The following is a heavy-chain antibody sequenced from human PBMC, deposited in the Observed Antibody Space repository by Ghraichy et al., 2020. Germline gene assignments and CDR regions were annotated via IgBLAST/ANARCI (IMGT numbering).Heavy chain of an antibody. D-gene: IGHD1-7*01. CDR2: INSDGSST. CDR3: ARELIGTTGKGMDV. Sequence: GGSLRLSCAASGFTFSSYWMHWVRQAPGKGLVWVSRINSDGSSTNYADFVKGRFTVSRDNAKNTLFLQMNSLRAGDTAVYYCARELIGTTGKGMDVWGQGTTVIASS. CDR1: GFTFSSYW. V-gene: IGHV3-74*01. J-gene: IGHJ6*02.